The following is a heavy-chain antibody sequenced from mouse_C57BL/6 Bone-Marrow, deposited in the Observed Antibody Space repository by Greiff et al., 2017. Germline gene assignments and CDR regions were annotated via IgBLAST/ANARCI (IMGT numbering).Heavy chain of an antibody. D-gene: IGHD2-1*01. CDR1: GYTFTSYT. CDR3: ARYGNYSWFAY. CDR2: INPSSGYT. Sequence: QVQLQQSGAELARPGASVKMSRKASGYTFTSYTMHWVKQRPGQGLEWIGYINPSSGYTKYNQKFKDKATLTADKSSSTAYMQLSSLTSEDSAVYYCARYGNYSWFAYWGQGTLVTVSA. V-gene: IGHV1-4*01. J-gene: IGHJ3*01.